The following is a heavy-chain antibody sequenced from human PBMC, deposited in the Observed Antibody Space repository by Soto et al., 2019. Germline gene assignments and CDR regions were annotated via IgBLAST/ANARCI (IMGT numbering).Heavy chain of an antibody. CDR1: GFTFSSYA. CDR3: ARVAGIEYSSSSGYYYYGMDV. V-gene: IGHV3-30-3*01. CDR2: ISYDGSDK. Sequence: GGSLRLSCAASGFTFSSYAMHWVRQAPGKGLEWVAVISYDGSDKYYADSVKGRFTISRDNSKNTLYLQMNSLRAEDTAVYYCARVAGIEYSSSSGYYYYGMDVWGQGTTVTVSS. D-gene: IGHD6-6*01. J-gene: IGHJ6*02.